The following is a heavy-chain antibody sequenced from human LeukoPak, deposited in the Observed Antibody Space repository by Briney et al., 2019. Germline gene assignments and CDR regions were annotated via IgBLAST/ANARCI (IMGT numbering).Heavy chain of an antibody. Sequence: PSETLSLTCTVSGGSISSYYWSWIRQPAGKGLEWIGRIYTSGSTNYNPSPKSRVTMSVDTSKNQFSLKLSSVTAADTAVYYCARDCSGGSCYPAGYYGMDVWGQGTTVTVSS. CDR1: GGSISSYY. CDR3: ARDCSGGSCYPAGYYGMDV. V-gene: IGHV4-4*07. D-gene: IGHD2-15*01. J-gene: IGHJ6*02. CDR2: IYTSGST.